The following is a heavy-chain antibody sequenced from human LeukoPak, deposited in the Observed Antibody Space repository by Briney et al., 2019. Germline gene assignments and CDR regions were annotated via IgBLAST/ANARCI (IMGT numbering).Heavy chain of an antibody. Sequence: PSETLSLTCTVSGGSISYYYWSWIRQPPGKGLEWIGYIYYSGSTNYNPSLKSRVTISIDTSKSQFSLKLSSVTAADTAVYYCALGVTAGMDVWGQGTTVTVSS. CDR2: IYYSGST. D-gene: IGHD2-21*02. J-gene: IGHJ6*02. V-gene: IGHV4-59*12. CDR1: GGSISYYY. CDR3: ALGVTAGMDV.